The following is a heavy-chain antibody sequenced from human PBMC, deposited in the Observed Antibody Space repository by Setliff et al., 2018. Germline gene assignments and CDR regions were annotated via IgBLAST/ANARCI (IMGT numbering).Heavy chain of an antibody. Sequence: ASETLSLTCTVSGGSTTDENSWWAWIRQPAGKRPEWLGLIYIRGGTDYNPSLKSRVTISLDTSRNQFSLNLTSVTAADTAVYYCAVDHVTNIAESGYGYTRIDPWGQGIPVTVSS. CDR3: AVDHVTNIAESGYGYTRIDP. CDR1: GGSTTDENSW. CDR2: IYIRGGT. V-gene: IGHV4-61*02. D-gene: IGHD6-19*01. J-gene: IGHJ5*02.